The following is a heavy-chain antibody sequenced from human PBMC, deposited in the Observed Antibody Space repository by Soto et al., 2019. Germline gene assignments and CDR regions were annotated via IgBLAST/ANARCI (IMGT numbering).Heavy chain of an antibody. D-gene: IGHD2-15*01. CDR3: ATRLRSAYYYYAMDA. CDR2: MNPNSGNT. Sequence: ASVKVSCKASGYTFTSYDINWVRQATGQGLEWMGWMNPNSGNTGYAQKFQGRVTMTRDTSISTAYMELSSLRSEDTAVYYCATRLRSAYYYYAMDAWGQGTTVTAP. V-gene: IGHV1-8*01. J-gene: IGHJ6*02. CDR1: GYTFTSYD.